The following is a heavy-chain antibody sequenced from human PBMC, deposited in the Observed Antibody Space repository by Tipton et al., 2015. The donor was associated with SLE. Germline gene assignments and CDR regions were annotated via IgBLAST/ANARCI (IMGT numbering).Heavy chain of an antibody. CDR1: GFTFSSYG. D-gene: IGHD3-3*01. CDR2: IWYDGSNK. J-gene: IGHJ5*02. V-gene: IGHV3-33*06. CDR3: AKEGITIFGVVNYPEFDP. Sequence: SGFTFSSYGMHWVRQAPGKGLEWVAVIWYDGSNKYYADSVKGRFTISRDNSKNTLYLQMNSLRAEDTAVYYCAKEGITIFGVVNYPEFDPWGQGTLVTVSS.